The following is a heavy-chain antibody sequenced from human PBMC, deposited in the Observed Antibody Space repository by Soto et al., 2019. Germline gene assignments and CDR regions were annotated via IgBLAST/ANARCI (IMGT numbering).Heavy chain of an antibody. CDR1: GYSFTSYW. J-gene: IGHJ3*02. V-gene: IGHV5-51*01. CDR2: IYPGDSDT. D-gene: IGHD6-19*01. CDR3: ARTQNVYSSDWLQTAEAFDI. Sequence: PGESLKIPCQGSGYSFTSYWIGWVRQMHGKGLEWMGIIYPGDSDTRYSPSFQGQVTISADKTISTAYLQWSSLKASDTAMYYCARTQNVYSSDWLQTAEAFDIWGQGTMVTVS.